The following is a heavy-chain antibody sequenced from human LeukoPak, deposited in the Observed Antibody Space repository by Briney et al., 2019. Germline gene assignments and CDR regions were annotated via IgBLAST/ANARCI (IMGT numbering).Heavy chain of an antibody. V-gene: IGHV3-53*01. Sequence: GGSLRLSCAASGFTFSNYAMSWVRQAPGKGLEWVSVIYSGGSTYYADSVKGRFTISRDNSKNTLYLQMNSLRAEDTAVYYCARVHSSGWYGVLAGEYYFDYWGQGTLVTVSS. CDR3: ARVHSSGWYGVLAGEYYFDY. CDR1: GFTFSNYA. D-gene: IGHD6-19*01. CDR2: IYSGGST. J-gene: IGHJ4*02.